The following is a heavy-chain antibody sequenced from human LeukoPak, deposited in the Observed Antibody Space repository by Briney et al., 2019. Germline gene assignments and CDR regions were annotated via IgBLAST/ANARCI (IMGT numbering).Heavy chain of an antibody. CDR1: GGSISRYY. J-gene: IGHJ5*02. CDR2: IYYSGST. V-gene: IGHV4-59*01. Sequence: SETLSLTCTVSGGSISRYYWSWIRQPPGKGLEWIGYIYYSGSTNYNPSLKSRVTISVDTSKNQFSLKLSSVTAADTAVYYCAAPRGSWGQGTLVTVSS. CDR3: AAPRGS.